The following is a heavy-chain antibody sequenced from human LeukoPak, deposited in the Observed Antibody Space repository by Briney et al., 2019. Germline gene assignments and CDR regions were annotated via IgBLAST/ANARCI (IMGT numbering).Heavy chain of an antibody. D-gene: IGHD2-15*01. CDR3: ARDLSILESGHYMDV. J-gene: IGHJ6*03. Sequence: PSETLSLTCIVSGGSISSYYWSWIRQPAGKGLEWIGRIYSSGSTNYNPSLKIRVTMSVDTSKNQFSLKLSSVTAADTAVYYCARDLSILESGHYMDVWGKGTTVTVSS. CDR1: GGSISSYY. V-gene: IGHV4-4*07. CDR2: IYSSGST.